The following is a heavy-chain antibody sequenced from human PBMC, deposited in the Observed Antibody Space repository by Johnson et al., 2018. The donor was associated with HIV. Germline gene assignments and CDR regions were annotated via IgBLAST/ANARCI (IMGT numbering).Heavy chain of an antibody. CDR1: GFTFNNTW. J-gene: IGHJ3*02. Sequence: VQLVESGGGLVKPGGSLRLSCATSGFTFNNTWMSWVRQAPGKGLECVANIKQDGTKKYFADSVKGRFNISRDNSKNTLYLQMNSVRPEDAAVYYCARDDAFEIWGQGTMVTVSS. CDR2: IKQDGTKK. V-gene: IGHV3-7*01. CDR3: ARDDAFEI.